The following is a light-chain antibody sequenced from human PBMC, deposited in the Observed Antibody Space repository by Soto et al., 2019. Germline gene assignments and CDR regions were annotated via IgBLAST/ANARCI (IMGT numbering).Light chain of an antibody. CDR3: SSFTTSSTFV. CDR2: DVS. J-gene: IGLJ1*01. CDR1: SSDVGCYNY. Sequence: QSALAQPASVSGSPGQSITISCTGTSSDVGCYNYVSWFQQHPGKAPKLLIYDVSNWPSGVSDRFSGSKSGNTASLTISGLQAEDEADYYCSSFTTSSTFVFGTGNKVTVL. V-gene: IGLV2-14*01.